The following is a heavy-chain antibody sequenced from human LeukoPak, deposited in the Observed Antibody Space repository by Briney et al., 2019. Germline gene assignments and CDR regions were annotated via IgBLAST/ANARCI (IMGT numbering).Heavy chain of an antibody. V-gene: IGHV1-2*02. Sequence: ASVKVSCKASGYTFPGYYMQWVRQAPGQGLEWMGWINPNSGGTNYAQKFQGRVTMTRDTSISTAYMELRRLRSDAAAVYYCAGSIAARQFWFDPWGQGTLVTVSS. CDR2: INPNSGGT. CDR1: GYTFPGYY. D-gene: IGHD6-6*01. CDR3: AGSIAARQFWFDP. J-gene: IGHJ5*02.